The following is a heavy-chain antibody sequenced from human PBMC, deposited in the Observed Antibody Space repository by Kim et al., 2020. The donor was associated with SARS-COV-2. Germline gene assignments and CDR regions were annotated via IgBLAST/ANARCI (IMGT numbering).Heavy chain of an antibody. J-gene: IGHJ4*02. CDR3: AKRYSSSWYYFDY. V-gene: IGHV3-23*01. D-gene: IGHD6-13*01. Sequence: YADSVKGRFTTARDNSKNTLYLQMNSLRAEDTAVYYCAKRYSSSWYYFDYWGQGTLVTVSS.